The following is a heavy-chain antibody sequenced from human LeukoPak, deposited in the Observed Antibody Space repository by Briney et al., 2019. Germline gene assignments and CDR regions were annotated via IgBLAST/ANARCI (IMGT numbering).Heavy chain of an antibody. V-gene: IGHV1-8*01. D-gene: IGHD6-19*01. CDR3: ARGGSSGWYFLYYYYGMDV. CDR1: GYAFTSYD. Sequence: ASVKVSCKASGYAFTSYDINWVRQATGQGHEWMGWMNPNSGNTGYAQKFQGRVTMTRNTSISTAYMELSSLRSEDTAVYYCARGGSSGWYFLYYYYGMDVWGQGTTVTVSS. CDR2: MNPNSGNT. J-gene: IGHJ6*02.